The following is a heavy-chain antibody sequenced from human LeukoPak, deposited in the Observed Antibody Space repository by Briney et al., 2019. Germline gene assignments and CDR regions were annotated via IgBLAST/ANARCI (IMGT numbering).Heavy chain of an antibody. CDR1: GGSISSYY. J-gene: IGHJ5*02. Sequence: SGTLSLTCTVSGGSISSYYWSWIRQPPGKGLEWIGYIYYSGSTNYNPSLKSRVTISVDTSKNQFSLKLSSVTAADTAVYYCARASNWFDPWGQGTLVTVSS. CDR2: IYYSGST. CDR3: ARASNWFDP. V-gene: IGHV4-59*01.